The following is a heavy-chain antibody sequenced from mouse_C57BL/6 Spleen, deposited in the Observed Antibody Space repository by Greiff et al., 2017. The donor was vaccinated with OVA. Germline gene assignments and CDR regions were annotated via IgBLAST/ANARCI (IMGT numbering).Heavy chain of an antibody. J-gene: IGHJ3*01. CDR1: GYTFTSYW. V-gene: IGHV1-50*01. CDR2: IDPSDSYT. D-gene: IGHD2-3*01. Sequence: QVQLQQPGAELVKPGASVKLSCKASGYTFTSYWMQWVKQRPGQGLEWIGEIDPSDSYTNYNQKFKGKATLTVDTSSSTAYMQLSSLTSEDSAVYYCARENDGYFSYWVQGTLVTVSA. CDR3: ARENDGYFSY.